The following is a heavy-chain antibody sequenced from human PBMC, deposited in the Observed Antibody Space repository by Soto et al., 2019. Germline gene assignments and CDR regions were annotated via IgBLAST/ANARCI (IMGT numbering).Heavy chain of an antibody. CDR3: ARGPGILNP. CDR2: TYYRSKWYS. V-gene: IGHV6-1*01. D-gene: IGHD3-9*01. CDR1: GDSVSSNDAT. Sequence: SQTLSLTCAISGDSVSSNDATWDWIRQSPSRGLEWLGRTYYRSKWYSVSALSVKGRVTIKADTSKNQFSLQLDSVISEDTTVYYRARGPGILNPWGQGIQVTVSS. J-gene: IGHJ5*02.